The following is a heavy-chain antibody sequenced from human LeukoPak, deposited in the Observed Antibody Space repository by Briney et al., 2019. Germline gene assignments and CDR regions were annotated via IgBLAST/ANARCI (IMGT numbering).Heavy chain of an antibody. V-gene: IGHV1-8*01. CDR3: ARGVWHCSSTSCYPYYYYYMDV. J-gene: IGHJ6*03. Sequence: GASVKVSCKASGYTFTSYDINWVRQATGQGLEWMGWMNPNSGNTGYAQKFQGRVTITADESTSTAYMELSSLRSEDTAVYYCARGVWHCSSTSCYPYYYYYMDVWGKGTTVTVSS. CDR2: MNPNSGNT. CDR1: GYTFTSYD. D-gene: IGHD2-2*01.